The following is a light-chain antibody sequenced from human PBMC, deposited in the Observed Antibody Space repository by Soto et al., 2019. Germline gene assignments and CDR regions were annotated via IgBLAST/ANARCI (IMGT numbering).Light chain of an antibody. Sequence: GDRVTITCRPSRGIGNALAWYQQKPGTVPKLLIHSASTLQSGVPSRFSGSGSGTDFTLTLSSLQPEDVASYYCQKYDSAPTFGPGTRLEIK. J-gene: IGKJ5*01. V-gene: IGKV1-27*01. CDR1: RGIGNA. CDR3: QKYDSAPT. CDR2: SAS.